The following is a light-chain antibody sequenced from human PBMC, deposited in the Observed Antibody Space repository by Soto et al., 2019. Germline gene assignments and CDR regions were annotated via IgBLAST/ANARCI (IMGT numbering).Light chain of an antibody. CDR1: SSDVGGYNY. J-gene: IGLJ1*01. CDR2: EVS. CDR3: SSYAGSNTPLYV. Sequence: QSALTQPASVSGSPGQSITISCTGTSSDVGGYNYVSWYQQYPGKAPKLMIFEVSNRPSGVSNRFSGSKSGSTASLTISGLQAEDEADYYCSSYAGSNTPLYVFGTGTKVTVL. V-gene: IGLV2-14*01.